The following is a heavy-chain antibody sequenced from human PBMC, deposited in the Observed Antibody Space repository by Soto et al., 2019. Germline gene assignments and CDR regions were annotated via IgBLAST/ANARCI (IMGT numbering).Heavy chain of an antibody. D-gene: IGHD1-1*01. CDR1: GFTFSTYT. J-gene: IGHJ4*02. V-gene: IGHV3-21*01. CDR3: AKNRGASGNFDY. CDR2: ISSSSSYI. Sequence: LRLSCAASGFTFSTYTMNWVRQAPGKGLEWVSSISSSSSYIYYADSVKGRFTISRDNAKNSLFLQMNSLRAEDTAVYYCAKNRGASGNFDYWGQGTPVTVSS.